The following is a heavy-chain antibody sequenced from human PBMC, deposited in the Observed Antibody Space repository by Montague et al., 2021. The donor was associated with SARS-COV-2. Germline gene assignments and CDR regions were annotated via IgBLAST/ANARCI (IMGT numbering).Heavy chain of an antibody. V-gene: IGHV4-39*07. D-gene: IGHD3-16*01. Sequence: SETLSLTCTVSGGSITVSRYDWGWIRQPPGKGLEWIGQIHHTGSTIYKPSLKSRVTISEDTSKNQFSLKMTSVTAADTAVYYCARGGHQLRFGLDVWGQGTTVTVSS. CDR1: GGSITVSRYD. J-gene: IGHJ6*02. CDR2: IHHTGST. CDR3: ARGGHQLRFGLDV.